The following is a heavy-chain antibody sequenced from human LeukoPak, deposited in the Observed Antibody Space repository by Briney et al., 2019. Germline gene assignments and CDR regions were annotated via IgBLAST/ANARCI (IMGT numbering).Heavy chain of an antibody. J-gene: IGHJ4*02. CDR1: GYSISSGYY. CDR3: ARLYSRVGPFDY. CDR2: IYNSGST. V-gene: IGHV4-38-2*02. Sequence: SETLSLTCTVSGYSISSGYYWGWIRQPPGKGLEWIGNIYNSGSTYYNPSLKSRVTISVDTSKNQFSLKLSSVTAADTAVYYCARLYSRVGPFDYWGQGTLVTVSS. D-gene: IGHD5-18*01.